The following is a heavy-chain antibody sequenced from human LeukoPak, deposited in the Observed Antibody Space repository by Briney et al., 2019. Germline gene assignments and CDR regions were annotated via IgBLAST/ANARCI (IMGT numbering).Heavy chain of an antibody. D-gene: IGHD2-2*01. CDR3: ARGDIVVVPASLRPRSPYYFDY. V-gene: IGHV1-69*05. J-gene: IGHJ4*02. Sequence: SVKVSCKASGGTFSSYAISWVRQAPGQGLEWMGGIIPIFGTANYAQKFQGRVTITTDESTSTAYMELSSLRSEDTAVYYCARGDIVVVPASLRPRSPYYFDYWGQGTLVTVSS. CDR2: IIPIFGTA. CDR1: GGTFSSYA.